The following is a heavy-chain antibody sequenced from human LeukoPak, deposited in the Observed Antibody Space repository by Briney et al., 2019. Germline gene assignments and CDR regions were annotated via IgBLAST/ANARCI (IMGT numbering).Heavy chain of an antibody. CDR2: ISGSGGTI. D-gene: IGHD3-22*01. V-gene: IGHV3-23*01. CDR3: ASGVVITTWDSCYFDN. Sequence: PGGSLRLSCAASGFTFSNYAINWVRQAPGKGLEWVSDISGSGGTIYYADSVKGRFTISRDHSKNTLYLQMNSLRAEDTAVYYCASGVVITTWDSCYFDNWGQGTLVTVSS. CDR1: GFTFSNYA. J-gene: IGHJ4*02.